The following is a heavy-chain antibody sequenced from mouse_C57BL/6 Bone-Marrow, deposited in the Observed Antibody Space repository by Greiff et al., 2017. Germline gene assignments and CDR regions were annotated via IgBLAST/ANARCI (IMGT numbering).Heavy chain of an antibody. CDR1: GYTFTSYW. V-gene: IGHV1-5*01. Sequence: VQLQQSGTVLARPGASVKMSCKTSGYTFTSYWMHWVKQRPGQGLEWIGAIYPGNSDTSYNQKFKGKAKLTAVTSASTAYMELSSLTNEDSAVYYCTRFGYVSTYWYFDVWGTGTTVTVSS. J-gene: IGHJ1*03. CDR2: IYPGNSDT. D-gene: IGHD2-14*01. CDR3: TRFGYVSTYWYFDV.